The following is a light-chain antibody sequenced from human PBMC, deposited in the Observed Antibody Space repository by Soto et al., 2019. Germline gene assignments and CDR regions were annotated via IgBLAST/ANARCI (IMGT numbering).Light chain of an antibody. J-gene: IGKJ1*01. V-gene: IGKV1-5*01. CDR3: QQYSTYWT. CDR2: DAS. Sequence: DIQMTQSPSTLSASVGDRVTLTCRASESISGWLAWNQQKPGKAPRPLIYDASILESGVPSRFSGSGSGTEFTRTVSGLKPDDFGMYYCQQYSTYWTFGQGTRVEI. CDR1: ESISGW.